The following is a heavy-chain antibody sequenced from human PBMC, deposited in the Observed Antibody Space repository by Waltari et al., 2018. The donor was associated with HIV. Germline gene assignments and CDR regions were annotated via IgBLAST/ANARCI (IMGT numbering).Heavy chain of an antibody. J-gene: IGHJ4*02. CDR1: GGPFIASS. CDR3: ARNRIMGDGQQYGH. Sequence: QVQLQQWGAGLLKPSETLSLTCAVPGGPFIASSWSWIRQPPGKGLEWIGEIQHSGSASYHPSLKSRVTISVDTSKEQFFLKLSSVTAADTAVYYCARNRIMGDGQQYGHWGQGTLVTVSS. D-gene: IGHD1-26*01. CDR2: IQHSGSA. V-gene: IGHV4-34*02.